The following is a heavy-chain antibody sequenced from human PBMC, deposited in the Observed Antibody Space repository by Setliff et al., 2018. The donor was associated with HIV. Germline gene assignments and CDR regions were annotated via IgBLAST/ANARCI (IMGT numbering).Heavy chain of an antibody. V-gene: IGHV2-70*17. CDR3: SRLRTVITPVHYGFNI. D-gene: IGHD4-17*01. Sequence: SGPTLVNPTQTLTLTCSFSGVSLRTSGMCVSWIRQPPAKALEWLARIDWDDDKFYSTSLKTRLTISKDTSKNQVVLTMTNMNPAYTGTYYCSRLRTVITPVHYGFNIWGQGTMVT. J-gene: IGHJ3*02. CDR1: GVSLRTSGMC. CDR2: IDWDDDK.